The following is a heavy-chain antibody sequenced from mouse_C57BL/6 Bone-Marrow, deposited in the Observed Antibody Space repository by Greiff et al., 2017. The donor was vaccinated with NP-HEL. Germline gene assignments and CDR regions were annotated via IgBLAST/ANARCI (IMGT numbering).Heavy chain of an antibody. CDR3: ARSPFITTVVARYFDV. D-gene: IGHD1-1*01. V-gene: IGHV1-61*01. J-gene: IGHJ1*03. CDR1: GYTFTSYW. CDR2: IYPSDSET. Sequence: VQLQQPGAELVRPGSSVKLSCKASGYTFTSYWMDWVKQRPGQGLEWIGNIYPSDSETHYNQKFKDKATLTVDKSSSTAYMQLSSLTSEDSAVYYCARSPFITTVVARYFDVWGTGTTVTVSS.